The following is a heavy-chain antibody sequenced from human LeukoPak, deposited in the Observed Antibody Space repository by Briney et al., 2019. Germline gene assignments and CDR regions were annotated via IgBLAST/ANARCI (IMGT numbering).Heavy chain of an antibody. CDR3: ARDPSLYYYDSSGYGLDY. CDR1: GYTFTSYG. J-gene: IGHJ4*02. CDR2: ISAYNGNT. D-gene: IGHD3-22*01. Sequence: ASVKVSCKASGYTFTSYGISWVRQASGQGLEWMGWISAYNGNTNYAQKLQGRVTMTTDTSTSTAYMELRSLRSDDTAVYYCARDPSLYYYDSSGYGLDYWGQGTLVTVSS. V-gene: IGHV1-18*01.